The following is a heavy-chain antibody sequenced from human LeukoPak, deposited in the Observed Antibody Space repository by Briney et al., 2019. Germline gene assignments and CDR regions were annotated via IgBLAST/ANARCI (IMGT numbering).Heavy chain of an antibody. CDR2: IYPGDSDT. CDR3: ARHGSSGWYVAWWFDP. J-gene: IGHJ5*02. Sequence: GESLKISCKGSGYSFTSYWIGWVRQMPGKGLEWMGIIYPGDSDTRYSPSFQGQVTISADKSISTAYLQWSSLKASDTAMYYCARHGSSGWYVAWWFDPWGQGTLVTVSS. CDR1: GYSFTSYW. V-gene: IGHV5-51*01. D-gene: IGHD6-19*01.